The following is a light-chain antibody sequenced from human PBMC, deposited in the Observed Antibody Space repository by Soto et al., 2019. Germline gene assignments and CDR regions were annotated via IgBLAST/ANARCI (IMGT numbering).Light chain of an antibody. Sequence: LVPVDRAALSFRASLSLSSYLTWYQHKPGQAPGLLLYDVSNRATGMPERLGSSVSGTDCTLVISSLAPEDFAIYFGLQRGHRHAVGSGTKVDIK. CDR3: LQRGHRHA. J-gene: IGKJ1*01. V-gene: IGKV3-11*01. CDR1: LSLSSY. CDR2: DVS.